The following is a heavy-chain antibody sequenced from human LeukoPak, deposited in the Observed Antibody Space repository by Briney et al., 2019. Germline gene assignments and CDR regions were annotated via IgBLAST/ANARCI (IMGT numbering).Heavy chain of an antibody. V-gene: IGHV3-33*06. CDR1: GFTFSSYG. CDR3: ANPLLTVPTPPDAFDI. J-gene: IGHJ3*02. D-gene: IGHD4-17*01. CDR2: IWYDGSNK. Sequence: GRSLRLSCAASGFTFSSYGMHWVRQAPGKGLEWVAVIWYDGSNKYYADSVKGRFTISRDNSKNTLYLQMNSLRAEDTAVYYCANPLLTVPTPPDAFDIWGQGTMVTVSS.